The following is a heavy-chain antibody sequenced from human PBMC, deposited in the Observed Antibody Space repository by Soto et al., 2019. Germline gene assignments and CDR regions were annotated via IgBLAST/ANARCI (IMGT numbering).Heavy chain of an antibody. CDR3: ARDTSSIAARGWFDP. V-gene: IGHV1-69*13. Sequence: SVKVSCKASGGTFSSYAISWVRQAPGQGLEWMGGIIPIFGTANYAQKFQGRVTITADESTSTAYMELSSLRSEDTAVYYCARDTSSIAARGWFDPWGQGTLVTVSS. CDR1: GGTFSSYA. CDR2: IIPIFGTA. D-gene: IGHD6-6*01. J-gene: IGHJ5*02.